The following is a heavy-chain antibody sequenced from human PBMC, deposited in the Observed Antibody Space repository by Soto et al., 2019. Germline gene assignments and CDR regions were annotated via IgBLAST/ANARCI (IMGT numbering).Heavy chain of an antibody. Sequence: PGGSLRLSCAASGFPFTKYAMSWVRQAPGKGLEWVSAISGSGSRTYYADSVKGRFTTSRDNSKNTVYLQMNSLRAEDTAVYYCAKSATVGSYYFDYWGQGTLVTVSS. V-gene: IGHV3-23*01. J-gene: IGHJ4*02. CDR1: GFPFTKYA. CDR3: AKSATVGSYYFDY. CDR2: ISGSGSRT. D-gene: IGHD4-17*01.